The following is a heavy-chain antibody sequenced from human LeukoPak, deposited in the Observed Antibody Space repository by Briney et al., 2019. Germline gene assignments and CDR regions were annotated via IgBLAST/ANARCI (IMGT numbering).Heavy chain of an antibody. CDR1: GFTFSSYA. J-gene: IGHJ4*02. V-gene: IGHV3-23*01. Sequence: PAGSLSLSCAASGFTFSSYAMSWVRQAPGKGLEWVSDISGSGGSTYYADSVKGRFTISRDNSRNTLYLQMNSLRAEDTAVYYCAPHYDYWSGYFDYWGQGTLVTVSS. CDR3: APHYDYWSGYFDY. D-gene: IGHD3-3*01. CDR2: ISGSGGST.